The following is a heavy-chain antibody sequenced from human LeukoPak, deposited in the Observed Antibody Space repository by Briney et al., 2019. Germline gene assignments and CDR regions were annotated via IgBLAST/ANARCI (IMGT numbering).Heavy chain of an antibody. CDR3: AREGRIASGWHDFDY. D-gene: IGHD6-19*01. CDR1: GFTFSSYS. Sequence: PGGSLRLSCAASGFTFSSYSMNWVRQAPGKGLEWVSSISSSSSYIYYADSVKGRFTISRDNAKNSLYLQMNSLRAEDTAIYYCAREGRIASGWHDFDYWGQGTLVTVSS. V-gene: IGHV3-21*01. CDR2: ISSSSSYI. J-gene: IGHJ4*02.